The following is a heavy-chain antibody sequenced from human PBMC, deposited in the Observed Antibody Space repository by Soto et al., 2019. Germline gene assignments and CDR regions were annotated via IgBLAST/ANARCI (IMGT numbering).Heavy chain of an antibody. CDR3: ARGQGSGSYYYYYGMDV. V-gene: IGHV1-18*04. D-gene: IGHD3-10*01. J-gene: IGHJ6*02. Sequence: ASVKVSCKASGYTFTSYGIGWVRQAPGQGLEWMGWISAYNGNTNYAQKLRGRVTMTTDTSTSTAYMELGSLRSDDTAVYYCARGQGSGSYYYYYGMDVWGQGTTVTVSS. CDR1: GYTFTSYG. CDR2: ISAYNGNT.